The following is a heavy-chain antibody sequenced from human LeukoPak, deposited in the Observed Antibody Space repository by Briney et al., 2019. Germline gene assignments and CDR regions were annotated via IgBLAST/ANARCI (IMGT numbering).Heavy chain of an antibody. CDR1: GDSVSSNSVT. J-gene: IGHJ5*02. D-gene: IGHD2-2*01. CDR3: ARRLTQYDCFDP. Sequence: SQTLSLTCALSGDSVSSNSVTWNWIRQSPSRGLEWLGRTYYRSTWYNDYAVSERGRITVNPDTSKNQFSLHLNSVTPEDTAVYYCARRLTQYDCFDPWGQGILVTVSS. CDR2: TYYRSTWYN. V-gene: IGHV6-1*01.